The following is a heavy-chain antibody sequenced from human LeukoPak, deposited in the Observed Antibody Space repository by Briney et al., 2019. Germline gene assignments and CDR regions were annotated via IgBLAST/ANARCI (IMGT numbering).Heavy chain of an antibody. D-gene: IGHD3-16*01. J-gene: IGHJ5*02. V-gene: IGHV1-69*13. Sequence: ASVKDSCKASGGTFSSYAISWVRQAPGQGLEWMGGIIPIFGTANYAQKFQGRVTITADESTSTAYMELSSLRSEDTAVYYCAGGGYDYAHTWGQGTLVTVSS. CDR1: GGTFSSYA. CDR2: IIPIFGTA. CDR3: AGGGYDYAHT.